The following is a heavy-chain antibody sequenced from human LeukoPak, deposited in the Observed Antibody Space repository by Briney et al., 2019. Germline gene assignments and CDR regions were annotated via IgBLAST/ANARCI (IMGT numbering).Heavy chain of an antibody. D-gene: IGHD5-12*01. CDR1: GYIFAHNG. CDR2: ISAYNGDT. V-gene: IGHV1-18*01. J-gene: IGHJ4*02. CDR3: ARVDGYSGYDNFDY. Sequence: ASVKVSCKTSGYIFAHNGISWVRQAPGQGPEWMGWISAYNGDTNYAQNFQGRVTMTRDTSTSTVYMELRSLRSDDTAVYYCARVDGYSGYDNFDYWGQGTLVTVSS.